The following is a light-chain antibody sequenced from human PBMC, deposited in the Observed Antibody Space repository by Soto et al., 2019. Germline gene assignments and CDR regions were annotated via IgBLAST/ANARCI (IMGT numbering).Light chain of an antibody. V-gene: IGKV3-20*01. CDR1: QTVNSDY. CDR2: GAS. J-gene: IGKJ1*01. Sequence: EIVLTQSPGTLSLSPGERATLSCRASQTVNSDYLAWYQQKPGQAPRVLIYGASSRAPGIPDRFSGGGSGTDFTLTISRLEAEDFAVYYCQQYGSSPRTFGKGTKVEIK. CDR3: QQYGSSPRT.